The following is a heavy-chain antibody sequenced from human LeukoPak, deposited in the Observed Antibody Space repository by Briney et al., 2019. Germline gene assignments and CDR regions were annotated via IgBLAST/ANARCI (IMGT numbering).Heavy chain of an antibody. CDR1: GGSISSYY. Sequence: SETLSLTCSVSGGSISSYYWSWIRQPPGKGLEWIGYIYYSGSTNYNPSLKSRVTISVDTFKNQFSLKLSSVTAADTAVYYCARDQGYCSSTSCYPEWFDPWGQGTLVTVSS. D-gene: IGHD2-2*01. J-gene: IGHJ5*02. V-gene: IGHV4-59*01. CDR2: IYYSGST. CDR3: ARDQGYCSSTSCYPEWFDP.